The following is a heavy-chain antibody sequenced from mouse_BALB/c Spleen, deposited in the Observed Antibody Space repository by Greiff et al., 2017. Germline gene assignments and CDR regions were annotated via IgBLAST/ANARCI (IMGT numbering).Heavy chain of an antibody. V-gene: IGHV1-69*02. CDR3: TRRDYAWAMDY. J-gene: IGHJ4*01. CDR2: IYPSDSYT. CDR1: GYTFTSYW. D-gene: IGHD1-1*01. Sequence: VQLQQPGAELVRPGASVKLSCKASGYTFTSYWINWVKQRPGQGLEWIGNIYPSDSYTNYNQKFKDKATLTVDKSSSTAYMQLSSPTSEDSAVYYCTRRDYAWAMDYWGQGTSVTVSS.